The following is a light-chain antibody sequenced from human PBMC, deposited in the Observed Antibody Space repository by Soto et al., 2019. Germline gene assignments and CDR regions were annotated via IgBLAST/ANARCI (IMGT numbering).Light chain of an antibody. CDR2: GAS. V-gene: IGKV3-11*01. CDR3: QQRSNWPSIT. J-gene: IGKJ5*01. CDR1: ENVRTF. Sequence: VVLTQSPATLSLSPGERATLPCRASENVRTFIDWYQQKPGQAPRLLIYGASNRATGIPARFSGSGSGTDFTLTINSLEPEDSAVYYCQQRSNWPSITFGQGTRLEIK.